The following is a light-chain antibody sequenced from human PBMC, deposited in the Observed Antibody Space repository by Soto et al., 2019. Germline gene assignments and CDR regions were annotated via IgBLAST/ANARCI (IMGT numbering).Light chain of an antibody. CDR3: QHYNSYSAA. CDR1: QTISSW. CDR2: KAS. J-gene: IGKJ1*01. Sequence: DIQMTQSPPSLSASVGDRVTITCRASQTISSWLAWYQQKPGKAPKLLIYKASTLKSGVPSRFSGSGSGTEFTLTISSLQPDDFATYYCQHYNSYSAAFGQGTKVELK. V-gene: IGKV1-5*03.